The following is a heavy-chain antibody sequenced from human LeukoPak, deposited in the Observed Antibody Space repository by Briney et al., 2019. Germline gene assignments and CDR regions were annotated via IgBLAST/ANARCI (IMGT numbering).Heavy chain of an antibody. J-gene: IGHJ4*02. CDR1: GFSLSNARMG. CDR2: IFSNDEK. CDR3: ARGYYDFWSGRRNFDY. V-gene: IGHV2-26*01. D-gene: IGHD3-3*01. Sequence: SGPTLVNPTETLTLTCTVSGFSLSNARMGVSWIRQPPGKALEWPAHIFSNDEKSYSTSLKSRLTISKDTSKSQVVLTMTNMDPVDTATYYCARGYYDFWSGRRNFDYWGQGTLVTVSS.